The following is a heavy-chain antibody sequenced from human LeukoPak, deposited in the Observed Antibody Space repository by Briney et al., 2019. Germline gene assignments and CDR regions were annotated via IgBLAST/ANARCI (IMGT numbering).Heavy chain of an antibody. D-gene: IGHD3-22*01. CDR1: GGSISSSNYY. Sequence: PSETLSLTCTVSGGSISSSNYYWGWIRQPPGKGLEWIGTIYYSGSTYYNPSLKSRVTISVDTSKNQFSLKLTSVTAADTSTYYCARHLFGSGYYPDYWGQGTLVTVSS. CDR3: ARHLFGSGYYPDY. V-gene: IGHV4-39*01. CDR2: IYYSGST. J-gene: IGHJ4*02.